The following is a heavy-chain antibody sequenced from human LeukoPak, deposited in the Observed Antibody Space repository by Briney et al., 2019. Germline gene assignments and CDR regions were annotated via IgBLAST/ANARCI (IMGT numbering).Heavy chain of an antibody. Sequence: SQTLSLTCAISGDSVSSNSAAWNLIRQSPSRGLEWLGRTYYTSKWNNEYAVSVRSRIIINPDTSKNQFSLQLDPVTPEDTAVYYCARESSRSFKNWGQGALVTVSS. V-gene: IGHV6-1*01. CDR1: GDSVSSNSAA. CDR2: TYYTSKWNN. CDR3: ARESSRSFKN. J-gene: IGHJ4*02. D-gene: IGHD3-3*02.